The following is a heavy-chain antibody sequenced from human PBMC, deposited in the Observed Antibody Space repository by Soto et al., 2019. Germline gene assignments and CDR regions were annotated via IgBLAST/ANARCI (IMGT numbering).Heavy chain of an antibody. CDR2: IYPGDSDT. CDR3: ARLPCSGGSCYSGAFYYYYYGMDV. V-gene: IGHV5-51*01. CDR1: GYSFTSYW. D-gene: IGHD2-15*01. J-gene: IGHJ6*02. Sequence: GESLKISCKGSGYSFTSYWIGWVRQMPGKGLEWMGIIYPGDSDTRYSPSFQGQVTISADKSISTAYLQWSSLKASDTAMYYSARLPCSGGSCYSGAFYYYYYGMDVWGQGTTVTVSS.